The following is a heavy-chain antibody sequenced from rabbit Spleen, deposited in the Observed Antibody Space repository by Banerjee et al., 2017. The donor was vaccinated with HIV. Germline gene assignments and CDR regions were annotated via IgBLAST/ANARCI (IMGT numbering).Heavy chain of an antibody. Sequence: QAHLEESGGGLVVPEGSLTLTCKASGFSFSDRDVMCWVRQAPGKGLQWIACINASTGKPVYATWASGRFTISRTSSTTVTLRMTSLTAADRATYFCARDLVGVIGWNFGWRGPGTLVTVS. V-gene: IGHV1S45*01. J-gene: IGHJ2*01. D-gene: IGHD4-1*01. CDR2: INASTGKP. CDR1: GFSFSDRDV. CDR3: ARDLVGVIGWNFGW.